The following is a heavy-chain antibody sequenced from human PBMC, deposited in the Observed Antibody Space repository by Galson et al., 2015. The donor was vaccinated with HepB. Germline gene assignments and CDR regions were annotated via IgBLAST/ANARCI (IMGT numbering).Heavy chain of an antibody. D-gene: IGHD3-22*01. Sequence: SLRLSCAASGFTFSSYGMHWVRQAPGKGLEWVAVISYDGSNKYYADSVKGRFTISRDNSKNTLYLQMNSLRAGDTAVYYCAKVYSSGYYYYYYYGMDVWGQGTTVTVSS. CDR2: ISYDGSNK. J-gene: IGHJ6*02. CDR3: AKVYSSGYYYYYYYGMDV. V-gene: IGHV3-30*18. CDR1: GFTFSSYG.